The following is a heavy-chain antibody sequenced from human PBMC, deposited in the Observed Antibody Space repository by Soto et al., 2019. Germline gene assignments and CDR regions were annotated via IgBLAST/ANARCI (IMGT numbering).Heavy chain of an antibody. CDR2: IRGSGGSA. J-gene: IGHJ4*02. V-gene: IGHV3-23*01. CDR3: AKEMGPTWKFFDY. D-gene: IGHD1-1*01. CDR1: GFTFSSYD. Sequence: EVQLLESGGGLVQPGGSLRLSCVASGFTFSSYDMNWVRQAPGKGLEWVSVIRGSGGSAYYADFVRGRFTTSRDNSKNTVYLQMNSLRAEDTAVYYCAKEMGPTWKFFDYWGQGTLATVFS.